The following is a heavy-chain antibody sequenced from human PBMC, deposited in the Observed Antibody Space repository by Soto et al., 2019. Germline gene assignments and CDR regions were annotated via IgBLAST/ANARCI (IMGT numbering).Heavy chain of an antibody. D-gene: IGHD1-1*01. V-gene: IGHV1-18*01. Sequence: QVQLVQSGTEVKKPGASVKVSCKASGYTFTSYGISWVRQAPGQGLEWMGWIRAYNGNTKYAQKLQGRVTMTTDTSTSTAHMELRSMGSDDTAVYYCARDERPEDYWGQGTLVTVSS. CDR3: ARDERPEDY. CDR1: GYTFTSYG. CDR2: IRAYNGNT. J-gene: IGHJ4*02.